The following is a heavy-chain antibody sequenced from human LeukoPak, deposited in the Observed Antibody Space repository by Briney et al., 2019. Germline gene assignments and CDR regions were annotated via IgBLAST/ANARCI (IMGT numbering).Heavy chain of an antibody. CDR3: ARDGPVGLVLDY. D-gene: IGHD6-13*01. J-gene: IGHJ4*02. V-gene: IGHV3-33*01. CDR2: IWYDGSNK. Sequence: GGSLRLSCAASGFTFSSYVMHWVRQAPGKWLEWVAGIWYDGSNKYYADSVKGRFTISRDNSKNTLYLQMNSLRAEDTAVYYCARDGPVGLVLDYWGQGTLVTVSS. CDR1: GFTFSSYV.